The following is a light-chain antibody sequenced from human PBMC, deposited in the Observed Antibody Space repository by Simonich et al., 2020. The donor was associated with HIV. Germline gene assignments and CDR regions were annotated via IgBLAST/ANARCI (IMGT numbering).Light chain of an antibody. CDR1: SSDVGGYNY. CDR2: DVS. CDR3: SSYTSSSTHWV. Sequence: QSALTQPASVSGSPGQSITISCTGTSSDVGGYNYVSWYQQHPGKAPKLMIYDVSKLPSGVSNRFSGSKSGNTASLTISGLQAEDEADYYCSSYTSSSTHWVFGGGTKLTVL. V-gene: IGLV2-14*01. J-gene: IGLJ3*02.